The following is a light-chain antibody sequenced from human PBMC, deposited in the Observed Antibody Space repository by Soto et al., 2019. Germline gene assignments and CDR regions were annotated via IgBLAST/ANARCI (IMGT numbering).Light chain of an antibody. V-gene: IGLV1-40*01. CDR3: QSYDSSLSGWV. CDR1: SSNIGAGYD. CDR2: GNS. J-gene: IGLJ2*01. Sequence: QSVLTQPPSVSGAPGHRVTTSCTGSSSNIGAGYDVHWYQQLPGTAPKLLIYGNSNRPSGVPDRFSGSKSGTSASLAITGLQAEDEADYYCQSYDSSLSGWVFGGETKLTVL.